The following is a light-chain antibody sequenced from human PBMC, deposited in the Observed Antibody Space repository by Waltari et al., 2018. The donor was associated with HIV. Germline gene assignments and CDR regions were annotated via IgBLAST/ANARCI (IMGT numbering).Light chain of an antibody. CDR1: RRINTS. CDR2: ASS. Sequence: DIQLTKSPSFLSAYVGDTVTITCRASRRINTSLAWYQQKPGGVPKPLIYASSTLQIEVPSRFSGRGSGTEFTLTISGLQPDDFATYYCQHLHSYPLNFGGGT. CDR3: QHLHSYPLN. V-gene: IGKV1-9*01. J-gene: IGKJ4*01.